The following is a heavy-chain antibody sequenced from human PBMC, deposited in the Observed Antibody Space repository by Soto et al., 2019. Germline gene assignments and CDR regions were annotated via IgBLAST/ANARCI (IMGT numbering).Heavy chain of an antibody. D-gene: IGHD3-16*01. CDR2: IYPGDSDT. V-gene: IGHV5-51*01. CDR3: ATARRGTVSLLTA. CDR1: GYTFTSHW. J-gene: IGHJ5*01. Sequence: GESLKISCEGSGYTFTSHWIGWVRQMPGKGLEWMGIIYPGDSDTRYSPSFQGQITMSVDKSSSTAYLQWSSLKSDDRAVYYCATARRGTVSLLTAWGQGTLVTVSS.